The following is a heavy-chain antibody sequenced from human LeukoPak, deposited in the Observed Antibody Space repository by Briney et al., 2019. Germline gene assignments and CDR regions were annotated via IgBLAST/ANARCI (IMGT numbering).Heavy chain of an antibody. D-gene: IGHD6-13*01. Sequence: GGSLRLSCAASGFTFSSAWMNWVRQAPGKGLEWVGRIKSETDGGTTDYAAPVKGTFTISRDDSENTLYLQMNSLKTEDTAVYYCTGRSSAAGRQYFDYWGQGTLVTVSS. CDR1: GFTFSSAW. J-gene: IGHJ4*02. CDR3: TGRSSAAGRQYFDY. V-gene: IGHV3-15*07. CDR2: IKSETDGGTT.